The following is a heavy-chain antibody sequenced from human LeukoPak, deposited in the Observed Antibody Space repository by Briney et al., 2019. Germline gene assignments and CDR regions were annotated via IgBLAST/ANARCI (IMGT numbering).Heavy chain of an antibody. CDR2: VYTSGNT. V-gene: IGHV4-61*02. CDR1: GASISSGSYY. Sequence: SQTLSLTCTDSGASISSGSYYWTWIRQPAGRGLEWIGRVYTSGNTNYNPSLKSRVTISLDTSKNQFSLRLNSVTAADTAVYYCARGAGSYDVYYFDYWGQGTLVTVSS. J-gene: IGHJ4*02. D-gene: IGHD3-10*01. CDR3: ARGAGSYDVYYFDY.